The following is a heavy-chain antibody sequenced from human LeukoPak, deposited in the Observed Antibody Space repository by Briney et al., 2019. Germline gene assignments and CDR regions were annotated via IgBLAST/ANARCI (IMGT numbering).Heavy chain of an antibody. D-gene: IGHD6-19*01. CDR2: INPNSGGT. CDR3: ARVGWMYSSGWHLDY. V-gene: IGHV1-2*02. CDR1: GYTFTGYY. Sequence: ASVKVSCKASGYTFTGYYMHWVRQAPGQGLEWMGWINPNSGGTNYAQKFQGRVTMTRDTSISTAYMELSRLRSDDTAVYYCARVGWMYSSGWHLDYWGQGTLVTVSS. J-gene: IGHJ4*02.